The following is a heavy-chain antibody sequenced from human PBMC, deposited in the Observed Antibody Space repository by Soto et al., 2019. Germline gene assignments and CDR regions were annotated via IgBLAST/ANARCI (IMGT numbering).Heavy chain of an antibody. Sequence: PSETLSLTCSVSGGSIISHYWSWIRQPPGKGLEWIGYIHYTGSTEYNPSLKSRLTISVDTSKNQFSLKLRYVTAADTAVYYCATLPPRIVVTLLPIPTWGPGILVTVSS. CDR2: IHYTGST. CDR1: GGSIISHY. CDR3: ATLPPRIVVTLLPIPT. J-gene: IGHJ5*02. V-gene: IGHV4-59*11. D-gene: IGHD2-21*01.